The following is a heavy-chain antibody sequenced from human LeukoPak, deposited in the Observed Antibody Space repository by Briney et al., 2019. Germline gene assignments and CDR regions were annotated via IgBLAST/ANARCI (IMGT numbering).Heavy chain of an antibody. Sequence: GESLKISCKGSGYSFTTYWIGWVRQMPGKGLEWMGIIYPGDSDTRYSPSFQGQVTISVDKSISTAYLQWSSVKASDNAMYYCARRIAVAGADGFDYWGQGTLVIVSS. J-gene: IGHJ4*02. D-gene: IGHD6-19*01. V-gene: IGHV5-51*01. CDR3: ARRIAVAGADGFDY. CDR2: IYPGDSDT. CDR1: GYSFTTYW.